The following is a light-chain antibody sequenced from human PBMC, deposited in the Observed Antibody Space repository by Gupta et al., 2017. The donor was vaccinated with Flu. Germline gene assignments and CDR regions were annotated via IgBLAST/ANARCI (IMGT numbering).Light chain of an antibody. Sequence: DIQMTPSPSSLSASVGDRVTITCRASQNISSHLYWYHQRPVKAPKLFIYCTSTLQSGFPSRFSGSASGTLFTLTISGLQPDDFATYYCHQSHSAPQTFGQGTKVE. CDR1: QNISSH. V-gene: IGKV1-39*01. CDR3: HQSHSAPQT. J-gene: IGKJ1*01. CDR2: CTS.